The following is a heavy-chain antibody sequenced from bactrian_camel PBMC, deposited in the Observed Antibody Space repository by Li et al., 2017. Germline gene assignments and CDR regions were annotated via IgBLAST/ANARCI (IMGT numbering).Heavy chain of an antibody. J-gene: IGHJ4*01. CDR3: AAEDYCGGSWDLEANYLY. D-gene: IGHD6*01. CDR2: IYTGSGNT. V-gene: IGHV3S1*01. Sequence: HVQLVESGGGSVQAGGSLRLSCAAAGYTESMYCIAWFRQAPGKEREGVARIYTGSGNTYYADSVKGRFTISQDNAENTVYLQMNSLKPEDTATYYCAAEDYCGGSWDLEANYLYRGRGTQVTVS. CDR1: GYTESMYC.